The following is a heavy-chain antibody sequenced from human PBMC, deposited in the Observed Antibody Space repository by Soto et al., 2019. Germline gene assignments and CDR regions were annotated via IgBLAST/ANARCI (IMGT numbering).Heavy chain of an antibody. Sequence: GGSLRLSCATSGFNFKNYGMSWVRLAPGQWLEWVSAISGSGSETYYADSVKGRFTITRDNSKETLFLQMNSLRAEDTAIYYCAKEMDLCIGVVLAATGSFDFWGQGXLVTVYS. CDR2: ISGSGSET. CDR1: GFNFKNYG. D-gene: IGHD2-15*01. V-gene: IGHV3-23*01. J-gene: IGHJ4*02. CDR3: AKEMDLCIGVVLAATGSFDF.